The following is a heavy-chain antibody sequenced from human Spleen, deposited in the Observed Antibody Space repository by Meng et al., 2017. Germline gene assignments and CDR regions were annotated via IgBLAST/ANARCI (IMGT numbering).Heavy chain of an antibody. CDR2: FYYSGSP. J-gene: IGHJ2*01. V-gene: IGHV4-31*01. CDR1: GDSISSGTYY. Sequence: QVQLQESGPGLVKPSQTPSLTCTVSGDSISSGTYYWGWIRQHPGKALELIGYFYYSGSPYYNPSSTSLATISVDSSKNQFSLKLSSVTAADTAVYYRAREAWSRGYFDLWGRGTLVTVSS. CDR3: AREAWSRGYFDL.